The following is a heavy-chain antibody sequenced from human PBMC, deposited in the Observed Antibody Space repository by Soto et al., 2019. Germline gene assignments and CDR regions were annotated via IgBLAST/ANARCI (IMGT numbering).Heavy chain of an antibody. CDR1: GGSITGYC. J-gene: IGHJ4*02. CDR2: LCSTGQN. V-gene: IGHV4-4*08. D-gene: IGHD2-8*01. CDR3: AKWTNPWHPLAY. Sequence: PSETLSLTCSVSGGSITGYCWNWVRQPPERGLEWIGYLCSTGQNGYNPSLNSRGTISLDTSKNQFSLHLRSVTATDTATYFCAKWTNPWHPLAYWGQGTPVTVSS.